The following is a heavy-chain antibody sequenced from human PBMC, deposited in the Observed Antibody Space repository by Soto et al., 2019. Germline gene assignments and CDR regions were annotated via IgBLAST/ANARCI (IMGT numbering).Heavy chain of an antibody. J-gene: IGHJ6*03. Sequence: QVQLVQSGAEVKKPGASVKVSCKASGYTFTSHGISWVRQAPGQGLEWMGWISAYNGDTNYAQKLQGRVTVTTDTSTSTANMELRSLRSDHTAVYYCATMVRGSNIDYYHYMDVWGKGTTVTVSS. D-gene: IGHD3-10*01. CDR2: ISAYNGDT. CDR1: GYTFTSHG. CDR3: ATMVRGSNIDYYHYMDV. V-gene: IGHV1-18*01.